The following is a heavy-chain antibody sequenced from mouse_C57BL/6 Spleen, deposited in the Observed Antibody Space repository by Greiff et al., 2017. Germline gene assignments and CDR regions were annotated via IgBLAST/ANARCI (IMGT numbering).Heavy chain of an antibody. J-gene: IGHJ4*01. D-gene: IGHD2-1*01. CDR2: IDPSDSYT. CDR1: GYTFTSYW. V-gene: IGHV1-69*01. Sequence: QVQLQQPGAELVMPGASVKLSCKASGYTFTSYWMHWVKQRPGQGLEWIGEIDPSDSYTTYNQKFKGKSTLTVDKSSTAAYMQLSSLTSEDSAVYYCARRWICYGNYGGAMDYWGQGTSVTVSS. CDR3: ARRWICYGNYGGAMDY.